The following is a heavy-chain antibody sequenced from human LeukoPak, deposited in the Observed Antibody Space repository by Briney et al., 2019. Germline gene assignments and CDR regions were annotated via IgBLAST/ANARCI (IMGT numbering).Heavy chain of an antibody. J-gene: IGHJ5*02. D-gene: IGHD2-2*01. CDR3: AREGGSSTSPQGGWFDP. V-gene: IGHV1-2*02. CDR1: GYTFTSYG. Sequence: GASVKVSCKASGYTFTSYGISWVRQAPGQGLEWMGWINPNSGGTNYAQKFQGRVTMTRDTSISTAYMELSRLRSDDTAVYYCAREGGSSTSPQGGWFDPWGQGTLVTVSS. CDR2: INPNSGGT.